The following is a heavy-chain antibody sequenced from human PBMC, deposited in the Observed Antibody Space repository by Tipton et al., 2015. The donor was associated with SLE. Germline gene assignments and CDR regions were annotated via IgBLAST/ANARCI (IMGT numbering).Heavy chain of an antibody. V-gene: IGHV4-59*11. CDR3: ARNKATPDY. Sequence: TLSLTCTVSGGSISSHYWSWIWQPPGKALEWIGYVSYSGTTNYNPSFRSRVTVSVDTSKNQFSLKLTSVTDADTAIYYCARNKATPDYWGQGTLVTVSS. CDR2: VSYSGTT. CDR1: GGSISSHY. D-gene: IGHD4-23*01. J-gene: IGHJ4*02.